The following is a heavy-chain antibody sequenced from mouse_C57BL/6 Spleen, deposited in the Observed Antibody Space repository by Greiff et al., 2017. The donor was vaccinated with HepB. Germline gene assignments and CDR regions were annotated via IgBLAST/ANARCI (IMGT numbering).Heavy chain of an antibody. J-gene: IGHJ2*01. CDR1: GFTFSSYG. V-gene: IGHV5-6*01. Sequence: EVKLVESGGDLVKPGGSLKLSCAASGFTFSSYGMSWVRQTPDKRLEWVATISSGGSYTYYPDSVKGRFTISRGNAKNTLYLQMSSLKSEDTAMYYCARDSKGPFDYWGQGTTLTVSS. D-gene: IGHD2-5*01. CDR2: ISSGGSYT. CDR3: ARDSKGPFDY.